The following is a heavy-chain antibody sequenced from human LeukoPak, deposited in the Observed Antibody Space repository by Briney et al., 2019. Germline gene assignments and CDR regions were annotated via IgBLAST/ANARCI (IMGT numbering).Heavy chain of an antibody. CDR2: VSHEGSSK. J-gene: IGHJ4*02. CDR3: AKTTGGWPRFFEH. CDR1: GYPFSGSD. Sequence: GGSLRLSCAASGYPFSGSDIHWVRQAPGKGLEWVAFVSHEGSSKFYAESVKGRFGISRDNSKSTTYLQMNGLRPDDTAVYYCAKTTGGWPRFFEHWGQGTLVAVSS. D-gene: IGHD6-19*01. V-gene: IGHV3-30*18.